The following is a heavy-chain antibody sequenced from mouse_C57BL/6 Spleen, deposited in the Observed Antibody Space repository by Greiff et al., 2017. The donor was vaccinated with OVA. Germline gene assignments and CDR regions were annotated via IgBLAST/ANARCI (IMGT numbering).Heavy chain of an antibody. Sequence: EVKLMESGGGLVKPGGSLKLSCAASGFTFSDYGMHWVRQAPEKGLEWVAYISSGSSTIYYADTVKGRFTISRDNAKNTLFLQMTSLRSEDTAMYYCAREGIIMVDYWGQGTTLTVSS. D-gene: IGHD2-3*01. J-gene: IGHJ2*01. V-gene: IGHV5-17*01. CDR2: ISSGSSTI. CDR1: GFTFSDYG. CDR3: AREGIIMVDY.